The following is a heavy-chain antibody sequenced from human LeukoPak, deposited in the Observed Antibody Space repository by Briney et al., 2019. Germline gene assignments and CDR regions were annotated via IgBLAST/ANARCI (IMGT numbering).Heavy chain of an antibody. Sequence: GGSLRLSCAASGFTFSSYAMSWVRQAPGKGLEWVSAISGSGSTYYNPSLKSRVTISVDTSKNQFSLKLNSVTAADTAVYYCARHYGPWGQGTLVTVSS. J-gene: IGHJ5*02. CDR1: GFTFSSYA. V-gene: IGHV3-23*01. D-gene: IGHD3-16*01. CDR3: ARHYGP. CDR2: ISGSGST.